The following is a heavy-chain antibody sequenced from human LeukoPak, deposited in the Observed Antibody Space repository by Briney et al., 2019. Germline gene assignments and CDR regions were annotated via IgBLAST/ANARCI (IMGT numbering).Heavy chain of an antibody. D-gene: IGHD4-17*01. Sequence: SETLSLTCTVSGGSISSYYWSWIRQPPGKGLEWIGYNYYSGSTNYNPSLKSRVTISVDTSKNQFSLKLSSVTAADTAVYYCARTPDYGDFPVPTPILSFDIWGQGTMVTVSS. CDR3: ARTPDYGDFPVPTPILSFDI. V-gene: IGHV4-59*01. J-gene: IGHJ3*02. CDR2: NYYSGST. CDR1: GGSISSYY.